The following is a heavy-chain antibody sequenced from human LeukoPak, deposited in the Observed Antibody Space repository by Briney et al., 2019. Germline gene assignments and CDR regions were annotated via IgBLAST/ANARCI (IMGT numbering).Heavy chain of an antibody. CDR1: GGSISSHY. D-gene: IGHD1-1*01. J-gene: IGHJ4*02. CDR2: IYYTGST. CDR3: ARAGNNWSFDY. V-gene: IGHV4-59*11. Sequence: SETLSLTCTVSGGSISSHYWSWIRQPPGKGLEGIGYIYYTGSTKFNPCLKSRVTISVDTSKNQFSLKVSSVTAADTAVYYCARAGNNWSFDYWGQGTLVTVSS.